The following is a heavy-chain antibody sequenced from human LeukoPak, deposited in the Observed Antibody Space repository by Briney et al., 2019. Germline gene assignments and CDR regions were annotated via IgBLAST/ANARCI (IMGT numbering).Heavy chain of an antibody. CDR2: TSGSGDSA. D-gene: IGHD6-13*01. CDR3: ARVGQLGLHAFDI. J-gene: IGHJ3*02. CDR1: GFSFSSYA. Sequence: GGSLRLSCEATGFSFSSYAMSWVRQAPGEGLEWVSATSGSGDSADYADSVKGRFTISRDNSKNTLYLQMNSLRAEDTAVYYCARVGQLGLHAFDIWGQGTMVTVSS. V-gene: IGHV3-23*01.